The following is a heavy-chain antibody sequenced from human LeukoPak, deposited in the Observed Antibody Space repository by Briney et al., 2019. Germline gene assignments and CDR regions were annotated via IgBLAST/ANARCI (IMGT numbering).Heavy chain of an antibody. CDR1: GFSFKNYD. D-gene: IGHD1-7*01. CDR2: ISSSGDPI. CDR3: AVSFYYYYMDV. Sequence: PGGSLRLSCASSGFSFKNYDINWVRQAPGKGLEWVSYISSSGDPIYYADSVRGRFTISRDNAKNSLYLQMDSLRAEDTAVYYCAVSFYYYYMDVWGKGTTVTVSS. V-gene: IGHV3-48*03. J-gene: IGHJ6*03.